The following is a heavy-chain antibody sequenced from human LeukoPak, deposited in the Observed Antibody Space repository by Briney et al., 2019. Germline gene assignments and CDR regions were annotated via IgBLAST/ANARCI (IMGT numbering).Heavy chain of an antibody. CDR3: ARGYSGTYRFGY. CDR2: INSDGSST. Sequence: GGSLRLSCAASGFTFSNYWMHWVRQAPGKGLVWVSRINSDGSSTSYADSVKGRFTISRDNAKNTLYLQMSSLRAEDTAVYYCARGYSGTYRFGYWGQGTLVTVSS. V-gene: IGHV3-74*01. J-gene: IGHJ4*02. D-gene: IGHD1-26*01. CDR1: GFTFSNYW.